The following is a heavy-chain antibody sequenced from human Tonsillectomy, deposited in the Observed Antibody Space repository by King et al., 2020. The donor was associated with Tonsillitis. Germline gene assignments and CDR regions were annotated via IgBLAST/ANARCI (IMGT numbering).Heavy chain of an antibody. CDR2: ISHSWST. Sequence: QLQESGPGLVKPSGTLSLTCAVSGDSITSSYWWSWVRQPPGKGLEWIGEISHSWSTNSNPSLKSRNTISLDTSKNKFSLKLYSLTAADTAVYYCGRSFSSGLNDVFDVWGQGTMVTVSA. CDR3: GRSFSSGLNDVFDV. D-gene: IGHD3-22*01. V-gene: IGHV4-4*02. J-gene: IGHJ3*01. CDR1: GDSITSSYW.